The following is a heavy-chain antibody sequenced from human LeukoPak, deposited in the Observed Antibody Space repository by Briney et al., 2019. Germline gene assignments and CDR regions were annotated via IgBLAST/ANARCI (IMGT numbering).Heavy chain of an antibody. CDR3: ARDLPRYSSGHRGFGY. V-gene: IGHV1-46*01. Sequence: ASVKVSCKASGYTFTSYYIHWVRQAPGQGLEWMGIINPSGGSTSYAQKFQGRVTMTRDTSTSTVYMELSSLRSEDTAVYYCARDLPRYSSGHRGFGYWGQGTLVTVSS. CDR2: INPSGGST. D-gene: IGHD6-19*01. CDR1: GYTFTSYY. J-gene: IGHJ4*02.